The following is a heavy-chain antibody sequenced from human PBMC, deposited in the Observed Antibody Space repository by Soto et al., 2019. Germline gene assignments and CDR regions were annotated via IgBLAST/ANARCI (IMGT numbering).Heavy chain of an antibody. Sequence: QMTLKEYGPSLVKPTQTLTLTCTFSGFSLSTGGVGVGWIRQPPGKALEWLALIYWDDDKRYSPSLRSRLTATKDTSKNQVVLTMTNMDPVDTSTYYCAHSRCGGDCLQSYSSHYYYGMDVWGQGTTVTVSS. V-gene: IGHV2-5*02. CDR2: IYWDDDK. J-gene: IGHJ6*02. D-gene: IGHD2-21*02. CDR3: AHSRCGGDCLQSYSSHYYYGMDV. CDR1: GFSLSTGGVG.